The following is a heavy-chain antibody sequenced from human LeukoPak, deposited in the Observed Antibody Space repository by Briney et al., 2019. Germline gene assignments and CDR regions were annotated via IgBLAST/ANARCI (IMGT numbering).Heavy chain of an antibody. CDR2: IKSKTDGGTT. V-gene: IGHV3-15*01. CDR1: GFTFSSYW. CDR3: TTTDSSGCSSGDRNRCNSGAFDI. Sequence: GGSLRLSCAASGFTFSSYWMSRVRQAPGKGLEWVGRIKSKTDGGTTDYAAPVKGRFTISRDDSKNTLYLQMNSLKTEDTAVYYCTTTDSSGCSSGDRNRCNSGAFDIWGQGTMVTVSS. J-gene: IGHJ3*02. D-gene: IGHD6-19*01.